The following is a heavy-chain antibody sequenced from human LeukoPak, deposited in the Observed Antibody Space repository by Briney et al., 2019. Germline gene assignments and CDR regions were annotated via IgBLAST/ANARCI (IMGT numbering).Heavy chain of an antibody. J-gene: IGHJ4*02. Sequence: GGSLRLSCAASGFTLRGYGMHWVRQAPGKGLEWVAFIRYNGSDKSYADSVKGRFTISRDNSENTLYLQINSLRVEDTAVYYCAKDTPTTGYHLDSWGQGTLVTVSS. V-gene: IGHV3-30*02. CDR2: IRYNGSDK. CDR3: AKDTPTTGYHLDS. CDR1: GFTLRGYG. D-gene: IGHD1-1*01.